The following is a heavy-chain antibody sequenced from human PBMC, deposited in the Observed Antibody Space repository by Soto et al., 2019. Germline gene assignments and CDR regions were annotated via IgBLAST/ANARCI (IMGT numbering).Heavy chain of an antibody. V-gene: IGHV4-34*01. CDR3: ASPSRFDSSGYYFDS. CDR1: GGPFSGYY. CDR2: INHSGTT. D-gene: IGHD3-22*01. J-gene: IGHJ4*02. Sequence: SETLSLTCAVYGGPFSGYYWSWIRQPPGKGLEWIGEINHSGTTKYNPSLKSRVTISVDTSKNQFSLKLSSVTAADTAVYYCASPSRFDSSGYYFDSWGQGTQVTVSS.